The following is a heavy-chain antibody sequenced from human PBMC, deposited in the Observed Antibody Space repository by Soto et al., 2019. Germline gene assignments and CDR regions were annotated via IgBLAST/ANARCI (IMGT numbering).Heavy chain of an antibody. CDR2: ISGRGTST. D-gene: IGHD1-7*01. CDR3: ARGYNWNYVPFDY. Sequence: EVQLLESGGGLAQPGGSLRLSCAASGFIFDNYAMSWVRQAPGKGLEWVSVISGRGTSTYYADSVKGRFTVSRDNSKNTLYLQMNSLRAEDTAVYYCARGYNWNYVPFDYWGQGTLVTVSS. J-gene: IGHJ4*02. CDR1: GFIFDNYA. V-gene: IGHV3-23*01.